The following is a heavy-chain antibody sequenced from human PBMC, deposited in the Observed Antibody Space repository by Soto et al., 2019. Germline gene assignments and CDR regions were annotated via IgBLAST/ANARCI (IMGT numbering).Heavy chain of an antibody. D-gene: IGHD6-13*01. CDR1: GGTFSSYA. V-gene: IGHV1-69*13. Sequence: SVKVSCKASGGTFSSYAISWVRQAPGQGLEWMGGIIPIFGTANYAQKFQGRVTITADESTSTAYMELSSLRSEDTAVYYCTRVLSSSWSPPGYWGQGTLVTVSS. CDR2: IIPIFGTA. CDR3: TRVLSSSWSPPGY. J-gene: IGHJ4*02.